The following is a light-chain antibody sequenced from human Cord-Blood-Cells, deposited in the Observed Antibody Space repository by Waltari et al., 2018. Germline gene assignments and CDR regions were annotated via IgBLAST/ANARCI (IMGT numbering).Light chain of an antibody. CDR1: SSNIGAGYD. CDR2: GNS. J-gene: IGLJ2*01. Sequence: QSVLTQPPSVSGAPGPRVTISCTGSSSNIGAGYDVHWYPQLPGTAPKLLIYGNSNRPSGVPDRFSGSKSGTSASLAITGLQAEDEADYYCQSYDSSLSGSVFGGGTKLTVL. V-gene: IGLV1-40*01. CDR3: QSYDSSLSGSV.